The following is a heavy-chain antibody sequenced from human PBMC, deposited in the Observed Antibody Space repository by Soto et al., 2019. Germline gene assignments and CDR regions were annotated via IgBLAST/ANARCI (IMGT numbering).Heavy chain of an antibody. CDR1: GYTFTSYG. D-gene: IGHD4-4*01. CDR2: ISAYNGNT. V-gene: IGHV1-18*01. CDR3: ARDRGYSNYGYYYYGMDV. J-gene: IGHJ6*02. Sequence: ASVKVSCKASGYTFTSYGISWVRQAPGQGLEWMGWISAYNGNTNYAQKLQGRVTMTTDTSTSTACMELRSLRSEDTAVYYCARDRGYSNYGYYYYGMDVWGQGTTVTVSS.